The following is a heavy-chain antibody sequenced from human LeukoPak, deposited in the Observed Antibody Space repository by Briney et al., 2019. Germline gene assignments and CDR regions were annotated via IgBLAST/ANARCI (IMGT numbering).Heavy chain of an antibody. D-gene: IGHD4-17*01. CDR2: IWYDGSNK. Sequence: GGSLRLSCAASGFTFSSYGMHWVRQAPGKGLEWVAVIWYDGSNKYYADSVKGRFTISRENAKNSLYLQMNSLRAGDTAVYYCARVRPTVTTGTPNWYFDLWGRGTLVTVSS. V-gene: IGHV3-33*01. J-gene: IGHJ2*01. CDR3: ARVRPTVTTGTPNWYFDL. CDR1: GFTFSSYG.